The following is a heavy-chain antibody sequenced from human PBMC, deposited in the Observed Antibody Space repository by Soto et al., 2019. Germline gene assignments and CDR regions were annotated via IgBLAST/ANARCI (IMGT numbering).Heavy chain of an antibody. Sequence: GGSLRLSCAASGFTFSNYAMTWVRQAPGKGLEWISTISGTGENIYYAESVKGRFTISRDNSKNTLYLQMNSLRAEDTAVYYCARARVRITMVRGDPEYYYYGMDVWGQGTTVTVSS. D-gene: IGHD3-10*01. J-gene: IGHJ6*02. CDR2: ISGTGENI. CDR3: ARARVRITMVRGDPEYYYYGMDV. V-gene: IGHV3-23*01. CDR1: GFTFSNYA.